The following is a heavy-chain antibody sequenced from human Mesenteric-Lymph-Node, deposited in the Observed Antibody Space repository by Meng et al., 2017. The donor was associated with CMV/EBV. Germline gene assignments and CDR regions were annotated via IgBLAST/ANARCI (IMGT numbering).Heavy chain of an antibody. CDR3: ARADYGSGTYTDY. Sequence: KASGYTFTDYYLHWVRQAPGQGLEWVGQINPNSGGADYAQKFQGRVTMIRDTSISTAYMDLSNLRSDDTALYYCARADYGSGTYTDYWGQGTLVTVSS. CDR2: INPNSGGA. CDR1: GYTFTDYY. V-gene: IGHV1-2*06. D-gene: IGHD3-10*01. J-gene: IGHJ4*02.